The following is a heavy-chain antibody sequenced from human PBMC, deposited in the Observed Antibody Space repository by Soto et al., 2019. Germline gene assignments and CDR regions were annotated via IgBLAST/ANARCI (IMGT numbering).Heavy chain of an antibody. CDR3: IQSRCGGDCLQSYASYYYYGMDV. J-gene: IGHJ6*02. D-gene: IGHD2-21*02. CDR1: AFSPSTGGVG. Sequence: SCPTLVNPTQTLTLTCTFSAFSPSTGGVGVGWIRQPPGKALEWLALIYWDDDKRYSPSLRSRLTISKDTSKNQVVLTMTNMDPVDTASYYCIQSRCGGDCLQSYASYYYYGMDVWGQGT. V-gene: IGHV2-5*02. CDR2: IYWDDDK.